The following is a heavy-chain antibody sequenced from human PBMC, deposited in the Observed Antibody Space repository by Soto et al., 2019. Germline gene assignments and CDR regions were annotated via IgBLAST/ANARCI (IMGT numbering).Heavy chain of an antibody. CDR2: IIPLFDTT. D-gene: IGHD2-15*01. CDR1: GGTFRNFC. Sequence: QVQLVQSGAEVKEPKSSVKVSCKASGGTFRNFCVSWVRQAPGQGLEWMGDIIPLFDTTNYARKFQGRVTITADESTSTAYMELSSLKSEDTAVYYCARGRARSLTPYYFDHWGQGTLVTVSS. CDR3: ARGRARSLTPYYFDH. V-gene: IGHV1-69*01. J-gene: IGHJ4*02.